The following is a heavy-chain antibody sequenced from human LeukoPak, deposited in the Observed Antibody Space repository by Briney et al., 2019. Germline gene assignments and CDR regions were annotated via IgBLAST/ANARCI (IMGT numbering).Heavy chain of an antibody. D-gene: IGHD5-18*01. Sequence: GGSLRLSCAASGFTFDDSAMHWVRQAPGKGLEWVSGISWNSGSIGYTDSVKGRFTISRDNAKNSLYLQMNSLRAEDTALYYCAKGPAWRGYSYGRNCFDTWGQGTLVTVSS. V-gene: IGHV3-9*01. CDR2: ISWNSGSI. J-gene: IGHJ5*02. CDR1: GFTFDDSA. CDR3: AKGPAWRGYSYGRNCFDT.